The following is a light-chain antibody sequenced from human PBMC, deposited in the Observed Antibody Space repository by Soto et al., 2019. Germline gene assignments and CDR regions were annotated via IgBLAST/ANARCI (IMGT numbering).Light chain of an antibody. J-gene: IGKJ4*01. V-gene: IGKV1-33*01. CDR3: QQYDDLPFT. CDR2: EAS. CDR1: QAIGNY. Sequence: DIQMTQSPSSLSVSVGDRVTITCQASQAIGNYLTWYQQKPGKAPKLLIYEASNLETGVPSRFSGSGSGTDFTFTINSLQPEDIATYYCQQYDDLPFTFGGGTKVEIK.